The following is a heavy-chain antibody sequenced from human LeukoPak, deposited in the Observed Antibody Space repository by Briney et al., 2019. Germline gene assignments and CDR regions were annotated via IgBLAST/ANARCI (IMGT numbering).Heavy chain of an antibody. CDR2: IYYSRGT. Sequence: SETLSLTCTVSGGSITTYYWSWIRQPPGKGLEWIGYIYYSRGTMYNPSLKSRVTISIDTSKSQLSLKVNSVTAADTAVYYCARPYYYYDSSGYYYGFDYWGQGTLVTVSS. D-gene: IGHD3-22*01. V-gene: IGHV4-59*08. CDR1: GGSITTYY. J-gene: IGHJ4*02. CDR3: ARPYYYYDSSGYYYGFDY.